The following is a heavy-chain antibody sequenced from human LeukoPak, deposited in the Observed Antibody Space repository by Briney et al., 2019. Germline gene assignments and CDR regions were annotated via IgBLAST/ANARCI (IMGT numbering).Heavy chain of an antibody. Sequence: GRSLRLSCAASGFTFSNYDMHWVRQAPGKGLEWVAVIWFDGSNKFYADSVKGRFTISRDNSKNTLYLQMNGLRAEDTAVYYCASSAGALIDCWGQGTLVIVSS. CDR1: GFTFSNYD. D-gene: IGHD6-19*01. V-gene: IGHV3-33*01. J-gene: IGHJ4*02. CDR2: IWFDGSNK. CDR3: ASSAGALIDC.